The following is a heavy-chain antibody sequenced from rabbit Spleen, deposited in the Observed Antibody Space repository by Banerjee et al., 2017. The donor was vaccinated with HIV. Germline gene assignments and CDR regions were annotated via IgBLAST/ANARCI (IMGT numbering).Heavy chain of an antibody. J-gene: IGHJ6*01. CDR1: GFSFSSSYY. D-gene: IGHD8-1*01. V-gene: IGHV1S40*01. Sequence: QSLEESGGDLVKPGASLTLTCTASGFSFSSSYYMCWVRQAPGKGLEWIVCIDTGSSGFPYFASWAKGRFTISKTSSTTVTLQMTSLTAADTATYFCARDSGSSFSSYGMDLWGQGTLVTVS. CDR2: IDTGSSGFP. CDR3: ARDSGSSFSSYGMDL.